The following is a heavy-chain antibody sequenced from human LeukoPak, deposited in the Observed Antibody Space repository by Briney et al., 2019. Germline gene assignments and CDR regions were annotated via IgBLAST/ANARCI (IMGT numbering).Heavy chain of an antibody. CDR2: IDSDGSTT. Sequence: GGSLRLSCAASGFTFSTFWMHWVRQPPGKGLVWVSRIDSDGSTTEYADSVKGRFTISRDNAKNTLYLQMNSLRAEDTAVYYCTRALMTTTDYWGQGTLVTVSS. CDR1: GFTFSTFW. D-gene: IGHD4-11*01. J-gene: IGHJ4*02. V-gene: IGHV3-74*03. CDR3: TRALMTTTDY.